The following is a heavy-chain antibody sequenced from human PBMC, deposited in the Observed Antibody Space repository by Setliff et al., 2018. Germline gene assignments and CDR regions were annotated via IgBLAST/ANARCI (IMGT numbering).Heavy chain of an antibody. Sequence: GGSLRLSCAASGFTFSTYTMNWVRQAPGKGLEWVSSISSSSGYIYYADSVKGRFTISRDNSKNTLYLQMNSLRAEDTAVYYCATNPRKGRSGGYYYDDPYYFYMDVWGKGTTVTVSS. CDR1: GFTFSTYT. CDR2: ISSSSGYI. J-gene: IGHJ6*03. CDR3: ATNPRKGRSGGYYYDDPYYFYMDV. V-gene: IGHV3-21*01. D-gene: IGHD3-22*01.